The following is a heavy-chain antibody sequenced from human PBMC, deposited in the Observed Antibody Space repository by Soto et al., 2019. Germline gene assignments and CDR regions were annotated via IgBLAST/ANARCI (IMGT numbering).Heavy chain of an antibody. V-gene: IGHV1-8*01. CDR1: AYTFTSYD. CDR2: MNPNSGNT. CDR3: ARVNWNYVYYYYGMDV. D-gene: IGHD1-7*01. Sequence: ASVKVSCKASAYTFTSYDINWVRQATGQGLEWMGWMNPNSGNTGYAQKFQGRVTMTRNTSISTAYMELSSLRSEDTAVYYCARVNWNYVYYYYGMDVWGQGTTVTVSS. J-gene: IGHJ6*02.